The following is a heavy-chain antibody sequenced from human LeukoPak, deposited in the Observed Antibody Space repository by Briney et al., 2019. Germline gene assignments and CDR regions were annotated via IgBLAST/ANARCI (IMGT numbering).Heavy chain of an antibody. CDR2: IYHSGAT. V-gene: IGHV4-38-2*02. Sequence: SETLSLTCTVSGYSISSGYYWGWIRQSPEKGLEWIGSIYHSGATYYNPSLKSRVTISVDTSKNQFSLKVTSVTAADTAVYYCARRVVVITTIDYWGQGTLVTVSS. J-gene: IGHJ4*02. CDR1: GYSISSGYY. D-gene: IGHD3-22*01. CDR3: ARRVVVITTIDY.